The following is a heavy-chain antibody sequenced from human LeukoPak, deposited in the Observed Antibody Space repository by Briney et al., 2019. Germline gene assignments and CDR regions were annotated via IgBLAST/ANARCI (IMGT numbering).Heavy chain of an antibody. CDR3: ARARASPWYSDL. J-gene: IGHJ2*01. CDR1: GFTLSSYS. CDR2: ISSSSSYI. Sequence: GGSLRLSCAASGFTLSSYSMNWVRQAPGKGLEWVSSISSSSSYIYYADSVKGRFTISRDNAKNSLYLQMNSLRAEDTAVYYCARARASPWYSDLWGRGTLVTVSS. V-gene: IGHV3-21*01.